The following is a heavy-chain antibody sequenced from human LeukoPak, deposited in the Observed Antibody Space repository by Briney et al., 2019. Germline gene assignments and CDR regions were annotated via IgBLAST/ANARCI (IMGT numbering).Heavy chain of an antibody. CDR1: GFTFSSYG. CDR3: ATRREVPLRWWSFDL. D-gene: IGHD4-23*01. Sequence: PGGSLRLSCAASGFTFSSYGMHWVRQAPGKGLEWVAVIWYDGSNKYYAASVKGRFTISRDNSKNTLYLQMNGLRDEDTAVYYCATRREVPLRWWSFDLWGRGTLVTVSS. CDR2: IWYDGSNK. V-gene: IGHV3-33*01. J-gene: IGHJ2*01.